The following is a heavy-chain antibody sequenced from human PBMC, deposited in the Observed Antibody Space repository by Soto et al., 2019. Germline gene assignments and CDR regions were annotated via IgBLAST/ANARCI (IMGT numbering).Heavy chain of an antibody. V-gene: IGHV3-23*01. J-gene: IGHJ4*02. CDR1: GFTFSSYG. CDR2: SSATGAGT. D-gene: IGHD1-7*01. Sequence: EVQLLESGGGLVQPGGSLRLSCAASGFTFSSYGMTWVRQAPGKGLEWVSFSSATGAGTYYADSVKGRFTISRDNSKNPLYLQTPSLSADDTAVYYCAKDRRAGGNYGFYSDFWGQGALVIVSS. CDR3: AKDRRAGGNYGFYSDF.